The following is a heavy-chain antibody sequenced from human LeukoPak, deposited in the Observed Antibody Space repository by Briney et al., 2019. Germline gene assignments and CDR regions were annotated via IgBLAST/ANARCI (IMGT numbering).Heavy chain of an antibody. V-gene: IGHV3-48*01. D-gene: IGHD6-19*01. J-gene: IGHJ4*02. CDR2: ISSSSSTI. CDR3: ARGSESSGWYLVY. Sequence: PGGSLRLSCAASGFIFSWYTMNWVRQAPGKGLEWVSYISSSSSTIYYADSVKGRFTISRDNAKNSLYLQMNSLRAEDTAVYYCARGSESSGWYLVYWGQGTLVTVSS. CDR1: GFIFSWYT.